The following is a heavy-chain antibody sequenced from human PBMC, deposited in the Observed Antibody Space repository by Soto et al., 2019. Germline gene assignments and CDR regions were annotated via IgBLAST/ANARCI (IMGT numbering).Heavy chain of an antibody. CDR3: ASWGFMVATNWYFDL. J-gene: IGHJ2*01. CDR1: GFTFSSYW. CDR2: IKQDGNEE. Sequence: EAQLVESGGGLVQPGGSLRLSCAASGFTFSSYWMSWVRQAPGKGLEWVANIKQDGNEESYVDSVKGRFTISRDNTKNSLFLQMNSLRAEDTAVYYCASWGFMVATNWYFDLWGRGTLVTVSS. V-gene: IGHV3-7*01. D-gene: IGHD5-12*01.